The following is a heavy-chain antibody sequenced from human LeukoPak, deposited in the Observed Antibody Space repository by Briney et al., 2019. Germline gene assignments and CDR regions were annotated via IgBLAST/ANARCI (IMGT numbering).Heavy chain of an antibody. Sequence: ASVKVSCKASGYTFTGYYMHWVRQAPGQGLEWMGWINPNSGGTNYAQKLQGRVTMTRDTSISTAYMELSRLRSDDTAVYYCARDWSNDFWSRRVNWFDPWGQGTLVTVSS. J-gene: IGHJ5*02. CDR1: GYTFTGYY. D-gene: IGHD3-3*01. CDR2: INPNSGGT. V-gene: IGHV1-2*02. CDR3: ARDWSNDFWSRRVNWFDP.